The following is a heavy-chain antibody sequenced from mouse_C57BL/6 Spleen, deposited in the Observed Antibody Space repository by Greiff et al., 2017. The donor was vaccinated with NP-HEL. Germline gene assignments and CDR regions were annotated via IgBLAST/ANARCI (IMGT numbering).Heavy chain of an antibody. CDR3: ARGLGRPYWYFDV. Sequence: EVQGVESGGGLVKPGGSLKLSCAASGFTFSDYGMHGVRQAPEKGLEWVAYISSGSSTIYYADTVKGRFTISRDNAKNTLFLQMTILRSEDTAMYYCARGLGRPYWYFDVWGTGTTVTVSS. CDR2: ISSGSSTI. CDR1: GFTFSDYG. D-gene: IGHD4-1*01. J-gene: IGHJ1*03. V-gene: IGHV5-17*01.